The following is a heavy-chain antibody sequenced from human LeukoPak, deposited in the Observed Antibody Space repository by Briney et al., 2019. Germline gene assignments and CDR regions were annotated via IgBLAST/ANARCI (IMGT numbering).Heavy chain of an antibody. CDR2: INHSGST. CDR1: GVSFSGYY. D-gene: IGHD6-19*01. Sequence: PSETLSLTCAVYGVSFSGYYWSWLRQPPGKGLEWIGEINHSGSTNYNPSLRSRVTISVDTSKNQFSLKLSSVTAADTAVYYCARGRYSSGWYTGVNYWGQGTLVTVSS. J-gene: IGHJ4*02. CDR3: ARGRYSSGWYTGVNY. V-gene: IGHV4-34*01.